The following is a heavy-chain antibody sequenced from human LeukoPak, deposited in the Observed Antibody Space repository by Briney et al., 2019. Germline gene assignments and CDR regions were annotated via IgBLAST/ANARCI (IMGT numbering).Heavy chain of an antibody. CDR2: IYYSGSP. V-gene: IGHV4-59*11. D-gene: IGHD3-10*01. J-gene: IGHJ4*02. CDR3: SRVEYGEFYFDY. CDR1: GGPMSRHY. Sequence: SETLSLTCTLSGGPMSRHYWIWTRHPPGKALVWIGYIYYSGSPNHNPPLESRVTIPVDTPQKQFALTLRPATAADTGVYYCSRVEYGEFYFDYWGQGTLVTVSS.